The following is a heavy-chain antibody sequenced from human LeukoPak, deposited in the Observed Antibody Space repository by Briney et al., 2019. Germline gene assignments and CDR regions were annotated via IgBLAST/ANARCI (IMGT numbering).Heavy chain of an antibody. CDR2: INPNSGGT. Sequence: ASVKVSCKASEYTFTGYYMHWVRQAPGQGLEWMGWINPNSGGTNYAQKFQGRVTMTRDTSISTAYMELSRLRSDDTAVYYCAQGYDYYDSSGYYHWFDPWGQGTLVTVSS. J-gene: IGHJ5*02. CDR3: AQGYDYYDSSGYYHWFDP. D-gene: IGHD3-22*01. V-gene: IGHV1-2*02. CDR1: EYTFTGYY.